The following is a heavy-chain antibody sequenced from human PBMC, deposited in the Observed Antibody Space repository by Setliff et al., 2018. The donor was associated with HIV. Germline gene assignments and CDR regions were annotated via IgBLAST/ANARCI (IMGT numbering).Heavy chain of an antibody. CDR2: ITDSGGNT. D-gene: IGHD2-15*01. Sequence: GGSLRLSCAASGFTFSSYAKSWVRQAPGKGLEWVSTITDSGGNTYYADSVKGRFTISRDNSKNMLYLQVNSLRAEDTAVYYCAKDISCTGGSCKFFDYWGQGTLVTVSS. CDR3: AKDISCTGGSCKFFDY. V-gene: IGHV3-23*01. J-gene: IGHJ4*02. CDR1: GFTFSSYA.